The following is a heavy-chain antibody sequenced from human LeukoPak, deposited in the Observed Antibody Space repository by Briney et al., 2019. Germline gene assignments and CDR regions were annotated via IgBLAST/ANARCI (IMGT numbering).Heavy chain of an antibody. Sequence: SETLSLTCTVSGGSISSYYWSWIRQPPGKGLEWIGYIYYSGSTNYNPSLKSRVTISVDTSKNQFSLKLSSVTAADTAVYYCARESIRSGLDYWGQGTLVTVSS. CDR2: IYYSGST. CDR3: ARESIRSGLDY. J-gene: IGHJ4*02. D-gene: IGHD3-3*01. CDR1: GGSISSYY. V-gene: IGHV4-59*12.